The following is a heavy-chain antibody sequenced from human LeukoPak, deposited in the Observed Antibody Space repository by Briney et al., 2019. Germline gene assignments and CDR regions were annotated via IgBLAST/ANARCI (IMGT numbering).Heavy chain of an antibody. CDR1: GFSFGSSGMR. Sequence: QTLSLTCTFAGFSFGSSGMRVSWIRQSPGKALEWLARIDWDGDKFYSTSLKTRLTISKDTSKIRAVLTMTHMDPMDTATYYCARSGVVTTRAFDVWVQGTIVTVSS. V-gene: IGHV2-70*04. CDR3: ARSGVVTTRAFDV. CDR2: IDWDGDK. J-gene: IGHJ3*01. D-gene: IGHD4-11*01.